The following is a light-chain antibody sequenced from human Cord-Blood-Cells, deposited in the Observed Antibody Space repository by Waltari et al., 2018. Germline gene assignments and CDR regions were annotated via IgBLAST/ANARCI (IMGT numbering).Light chain of an antibody. V-gene: IGLV3-1*01. CDR1: KLGIKY. CDR3: QAWDSSHVV. J-gene: IGLJ2*01. Sequence: SYELNQPPSVSVSPGQTASIPCSGDKLGIKYDCWYQQKPGRSPVLVIYQDSKRPSGFPERFSGSNSGNTATLTISGTQAMDEADYYCQAWDSSHVVFGGGTKLTVL. CDR2: QDS.